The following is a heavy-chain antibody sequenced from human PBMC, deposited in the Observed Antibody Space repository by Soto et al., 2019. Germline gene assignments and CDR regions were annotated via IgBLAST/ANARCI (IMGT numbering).Heavy chain of an antibody. CDR1: SADISGYY. CDR3: ASDTVTSDIDY. Sequence: PSVTMSLTRAINSADISGYYCTWIRQPPRTGLEWIGEINHSGSTNYNPSLKSRVTISVDTSKNQFSLKLTSVTAADTAVYYCASDTVTSDIDYWGLEALVTVSS. D-gene: IGHD4-17*01. J-gene: IGHJ4*02. V-gene: IGHV4-34*01. CDR2: INHSGST.